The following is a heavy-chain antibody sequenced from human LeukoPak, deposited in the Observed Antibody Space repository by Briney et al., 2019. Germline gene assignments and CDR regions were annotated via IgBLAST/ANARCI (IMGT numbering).Heavy chain of an antibody. CDR2: IIPILGIA. D-gene: IGHD3-22*01. V-gene: IGHV1-69*04. J-gene: IGHJ4*02. Sequence: SVKVSCKVSGYTLTELSMHWVRQAPGQGLEWMGRIIPILGIANYAQKFQGRVTITADKSTSTAYMELSSLRSEDTAVYYCARAYYYDPFDYWGQGTLVTVSS. CDR1: GYTLTELS. CDR3: ARAYYYDPFDY.